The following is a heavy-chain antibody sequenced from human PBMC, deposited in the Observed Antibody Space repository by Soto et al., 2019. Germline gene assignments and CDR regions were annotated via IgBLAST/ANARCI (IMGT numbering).Heavy chain of an antibody. CDR2: ISAYNGNT. CDR1: GYTFTSYG. CDR3: AREYYYESGAFDI. D-gene: IGHD3-22*01. J-gene: IGHJ3*02. V-gene: IGHV1-18*01. Sequence: GASVKVSCKASGYTFTSYGISWVRQAPGQGLEWMGWISAYNGNTNYAKKQQGRITMTTDTSTSTAYKELRSLRSEDTAVYYCAREYYYESGAFDIWGQGTMVTVSS.